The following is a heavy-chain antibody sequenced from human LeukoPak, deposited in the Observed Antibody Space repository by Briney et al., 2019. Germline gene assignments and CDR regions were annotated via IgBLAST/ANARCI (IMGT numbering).Heavy chain of an antibody. J-gene: IGHJ5*02. CDR2: IYYSGSA. CDR3: ARGVIAAAGTTWFDP. D-gene: IGHD6-13*01. Sequence: PSETLSLTCTVSGGSISSHFWNWIRRPPGKGLEWIACIYYSGSANYNPSLKSRVTISVDTSKNQFSLKLSSVTTADTAVYYCARGVIAAAGTTWFDPWGQGTLVTVSS. V-gene: IGHV4-59*11. CDR1: GGSISSHF.